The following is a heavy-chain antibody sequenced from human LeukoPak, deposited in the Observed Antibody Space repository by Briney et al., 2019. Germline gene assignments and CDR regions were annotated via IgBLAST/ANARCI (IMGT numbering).Heavy chain of an antibody. D-gene: IGHD1-26*01. CDR1: GGTFSSYA. CDR3: ACGGSFKSPLFDY. Sequence: SVKVSCKASGGTFSSYAISWVRQAPGQGLEWMGGIIPIFGTANYAQKFQGRVTITADESTSTAYMELSSLRSEDTAVYYCACGGSFKSPLFDYWGQGTLVTVSS. J-gene: IGHJ4*02. CDR2: IIPIFGTA. V-gene: IGHV1-69*13.